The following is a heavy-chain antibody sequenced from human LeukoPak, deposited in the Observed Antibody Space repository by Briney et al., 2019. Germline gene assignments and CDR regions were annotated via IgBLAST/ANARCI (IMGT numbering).Heavy chain of an antibody. D-gene: IGHD2-2*01. Sequence: GGSLRLSCAASGFTFSSYGMHWVRQAPGKGLEWVAFIRYDGSNKYYADSVKGRFTISRDNSKNTLYLQMNNLRAEDTAVYYCAKDPTARIVVVPAANPPLHWGQGTLVTVSS. CDR2: IRYDGSNK. J-gene: IGHJ1*01. V-gene: IGHV3-30*02. CDR3: AKDPTARIVVVPAANPPLH. CDR1: GFTFSSYG.